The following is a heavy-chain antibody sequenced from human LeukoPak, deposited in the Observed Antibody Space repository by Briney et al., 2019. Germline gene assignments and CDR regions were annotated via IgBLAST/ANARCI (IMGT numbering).Heavy chain of an antibody. CDR3: ARSLSIVVVPAAMDY. D-gene: IGHD2-2*01. V-gene: IGHV5-51*01. CDR2: IYPGDSDT. J-gene: IGHJ4*02. Sequence: GESLKISCKGSGYGFTSYWIGWVRQMPGKGLEWMGIIYPGDSDTRYSPSFQGQVTISADKSISTAYLQWSSLKASDTAMYYCARSLSIVVVPAAMDYWGQGTLVTVSS. CDR1: GYGFTSYW.